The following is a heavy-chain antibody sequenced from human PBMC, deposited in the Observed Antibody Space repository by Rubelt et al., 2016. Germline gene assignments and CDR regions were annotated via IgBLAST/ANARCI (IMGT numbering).Heavy chain of an antibody. J-gene: IGHJ4*02. CDR2: INPNSGGT. D-gene: IGHD6-19*01. CDR1: GYTFTGYY. Sequence: QVQLVQSGAEVKKPGASVKVSCKASGYTFTGYYMHWVRQAPGQGLEWVGRINPNSGGTNYAQKFQGRVTMTRDTSITTAYRELSRLRSDDTAVFYCARESSSGWYIDYWGQGTLVTVSS. V-gene: IGHV1-2*06. CDR3: ARESSSGWYIDY.